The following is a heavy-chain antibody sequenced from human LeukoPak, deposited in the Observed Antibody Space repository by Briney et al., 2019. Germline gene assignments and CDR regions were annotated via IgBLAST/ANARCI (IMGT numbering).Heavy chain of an antibody. Sequence: SETLSLTCAVYGGSFSGYYWSWIRQPPGKGLEWIGEINHSGSTNSNPSLKSRVIISVDASKNQFSLKLSSVTAADTAVYYCARGGWELPEGSLDYWGQGTLVTVSS. V-gene: IGHV4-34*01. J-gene: IGHJ4*02. CDR3: ARGGWELPEGSLDY. CDR2: INHSGST. D-gene: IGHD1-26*01. CDR1: GGSFSGYY.